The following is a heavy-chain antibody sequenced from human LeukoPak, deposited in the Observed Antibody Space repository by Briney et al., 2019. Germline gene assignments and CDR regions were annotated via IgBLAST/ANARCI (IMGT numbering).Heavy chain of an antibody. CDR2: SRNKASSYTT. CDR1: GFTFSSTA. Sequence: PGGSLRLSCAASGFTFSSTAMSWVRQAPGKGLEWVGRSRNKASSYTTENAASVKGRFTISRDDSKNSLYLQMNSLKAEDTAVYYCASAITGTTVNHYWGQGTLVTVSS. J-gene: IGHJ4*02. D-gene: IGHD1-7*01. CDR3: ASAITGTTVNHY. V-gene: IGHV3-72*01.